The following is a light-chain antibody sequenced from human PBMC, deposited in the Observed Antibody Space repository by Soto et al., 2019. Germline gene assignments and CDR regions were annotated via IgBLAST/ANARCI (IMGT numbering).Light chain of an antibody. J-gene: IGLJ2*01. V-gene: IGLV1-40*01. CDR3: QSYDRSLVV. CDR1: SSNIGAGYD. Sequence: QSVLTQPPSVSGAPGQRVTISCTGSSSNIGAGYDVHWYQQLPGTAPKLLIYGNSDRPSGVPDRFSGSKSGTSASLAITGLQAEDEADYYCQSYDRSLVVFGGGTKLTVL. CDR2: GNS.